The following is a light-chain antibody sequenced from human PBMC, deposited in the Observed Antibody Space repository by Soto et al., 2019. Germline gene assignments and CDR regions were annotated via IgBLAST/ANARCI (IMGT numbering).Light chain of an antibody. J-gene: IGKJ1*01. CDR1: QSVSYSSNNKNY. V-gene: IGKV4-1*01. CDR2: WAS. CDR3: QKYYSIPPT. Sequence: DIVMTQSPDSLDVSLGERATINCKSSQSVSYSSNNKNYLAWYQQKPGQPPKLLMYWASTRESGVPDRFSGSGSGTDFSLTISSLQAEDVAGYYCQKYYSIPPTFGQGTKVDIK.